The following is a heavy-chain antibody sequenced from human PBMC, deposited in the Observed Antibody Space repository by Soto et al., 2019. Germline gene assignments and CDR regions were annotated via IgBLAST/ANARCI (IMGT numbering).Heavy chain of an antibody. J-gene: IGHJ4*02. D-gene: IGHD4-17*01. CDR2: TSYIGNT. CDR1: GGSISSDDYY. Sequence: QVELQESAPGLVKPSQTLSLTCTVSGGSISSDDYYWSWIRQPPGKALEWIGYTSYIGNTYYNTYLQNRGAFSADTSTNQFSLKLISVTATDTAVYYCARAATVTTAAGFDSWGQGALVTVSS. CDR3: ARAATVTTAAGFDS. V-gene: IGHV4-30-4*01.